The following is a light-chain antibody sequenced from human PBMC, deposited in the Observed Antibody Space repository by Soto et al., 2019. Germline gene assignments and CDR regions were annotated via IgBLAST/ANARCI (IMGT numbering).Light chain of an antibody. J-gene: IGKJ1*01. V-gene: IGKV3-20*01. Sequence: EIVLTQSPGTLSLSPGERATLSFRASQSVSSSYLAWYQQKPGQAPRLLIYGASSRATGTPDRFSGSGSGTDFTLTISRLEPEDFAVYYCQQYGSSRTFGQGTKVDIK. CDR2: GAS. CDR1: QSVSSSY. CDR3: QQYGSSRT.